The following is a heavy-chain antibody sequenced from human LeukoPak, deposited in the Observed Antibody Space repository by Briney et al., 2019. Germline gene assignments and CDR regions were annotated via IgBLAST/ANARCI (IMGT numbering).Heavy chain of an antibody. J-gene: IGHJ4*02. CDR2: IYHSGST. V-gene: IGHV4-38-2*01. CDR1: GYSISSGYY. CDR3: ARVEYSSGWYFDY. D-gene: IGHD6-19*01. Sequence: KSSETLPLTCAVSGYSISSGYYWGWIRQPPGKGLEWIGSIYHSGSTYYNPSLKSRVTISVDTSKNQFSLKLSSVTAADTAVYYCARVEYSSGWYFDYWGQGTLVTVSS.